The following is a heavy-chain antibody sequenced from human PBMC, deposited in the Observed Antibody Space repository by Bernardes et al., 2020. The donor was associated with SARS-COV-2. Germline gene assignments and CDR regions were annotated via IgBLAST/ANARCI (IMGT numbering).Heavy chain of an antibody. CDR2: INDSGST. CDR3: ARIRGRSNRWFDP. V-gene: IGHV4-34*01. D-gene: IGHD3-16*01. Sequence: SETLSLTCAVYSGSFSAYYWSWIRQPPGKGLEWIGDINDSGSTNYNPSLKSRVAISVDTSKNQFSLKLSSVTAADTAIYYCARIRGRSNRWFDPWGQGTLVTVSS. CDR1: SGSFSAYY. J-gene: IGHJ5*02.